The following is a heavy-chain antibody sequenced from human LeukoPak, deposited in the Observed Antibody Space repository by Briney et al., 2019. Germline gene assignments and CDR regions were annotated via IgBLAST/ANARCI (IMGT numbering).Heavy chain of an antibody. D-gene: IGHD5-18*01. V-gene: IGHV4-61*01. CDR3: ARGRQWIQLWTPRGAFDI. CDR1: GGSVSSGSYY. Sequence: PSETLSLTCTVSGGSVSSGSYYWSWIRQPPGKGLEWIGYIYYSGSTNYNPSLKSRVTISVDTSKNQFSLKLSSVTAADTAVYYCARGRQWIQLWTPRGAFDIWGQGTMVTVSS. CDR2: IYYSGST. J-gene: IGHJ3*02.